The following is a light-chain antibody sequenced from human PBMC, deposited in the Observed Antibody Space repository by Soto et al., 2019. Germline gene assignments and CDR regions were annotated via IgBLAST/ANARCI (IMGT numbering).Light chain of an antibody. CDR3: QQYGDSPT. Sequence: EIVLTQSPGTLSLSPGERATLSCRASQSVSSYLAWYQQKPGQAPRLLIYDASNRATGIPDRFSGSGSGTDFTLTISRLEPEDFAVYYCQQYGDSPTFGQGTKVDIK. CDR2: DAS. V-gene: IGKV3-20*01. J-gene: IGKJ1*01. CDR1: QSVSSY.